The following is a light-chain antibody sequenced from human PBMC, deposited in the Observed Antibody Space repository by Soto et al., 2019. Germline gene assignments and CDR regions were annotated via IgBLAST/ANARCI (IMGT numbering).Light chain of an antibody. CDR2: DAS. CDR3: QQYTSYSWT. CDR1: QSINSW. V-gene: IGKV1-5*01. Sequence: DIQMTQSPSTLSASVGDRVTITCRASQSINSWLAWYQQKPGTAPQILIYDASTLKSGVPARFSASGSGTEFTLIISSLQPDDFATYYCQQYTSYSWTFGQGTKVDI. J-gene: IGKJ1*01.